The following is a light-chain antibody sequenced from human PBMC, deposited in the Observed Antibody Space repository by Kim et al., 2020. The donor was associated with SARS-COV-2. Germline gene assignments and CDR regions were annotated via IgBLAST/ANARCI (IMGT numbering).Light chain of an antibody. CDR3: QQYNSYSET. CDR1: QSISSW. CDR2: DAS. J-gene: IGKJ1*01. V-gene: IGKV1-5*01. Sequence: AAVGDRVTSTCRASQSISSWLAWYQQKPGKAPKLLIYDASSLESGVPSRFSGSGSGTEFPLTISSLQPDDFATYYCQQYNSYSETFGQGTKVDIK.